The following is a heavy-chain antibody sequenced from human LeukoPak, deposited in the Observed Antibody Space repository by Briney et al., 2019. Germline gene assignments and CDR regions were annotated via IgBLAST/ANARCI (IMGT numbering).Heavy chain of an antibody. CDR3: AGGVYGYNAFDY. J-gene: IGHJ4*02. Sequence: GGSLRLSCAASGFTFSVYGMSWVRQAPGKGLEWVSHISSGRSVMNYADSVKGRFTISRDNGKNSVYLQMNSLRDEDTAVYYCAGGVYGYNAFDYWGQGTLVTVSS. CDR1: GFTFSVYG. D-gene: IGHD5/OR15-5a*01. CDR2: ISSGRSVM. V-gene: IGHV3-48*02.